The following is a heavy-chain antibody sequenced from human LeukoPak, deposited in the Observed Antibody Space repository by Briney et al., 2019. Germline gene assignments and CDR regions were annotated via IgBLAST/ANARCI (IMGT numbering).Heavy chain of an antibody. J-gene: IGHJ4*02. D-gene: IGHD3-10*01. V-gene: IGHV1-2*02. Sequence: APVKVSCKASGYIFTDYYMHWVRQAPGQGLEWMGWINPHSGDANYAQKFQGRVTMTRDTSITTAYMELSRLRSDDTAVYYCARGARYGSGSPYYFDYWGQGTLVTVPS. CDR1: GYIFTDYY. CDR3: ARGARYGSGSPYYFDY. CDR2: INPHSGDA.